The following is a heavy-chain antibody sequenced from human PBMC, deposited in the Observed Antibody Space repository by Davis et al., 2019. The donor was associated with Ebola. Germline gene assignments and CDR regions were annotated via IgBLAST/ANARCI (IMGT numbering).Heavy chain of an antibody. D-gene: IGHD3-10*01. V-gene: IGHV3-33*08. CDR3: ARDQRDVLLWFRAADYYYYGMDV. CDR1: GFTFSSYG. Sequence: GGSLRLSCAASGFTFSSYGMHWVRQAPGKGLEWVAVIWYDGSNKYYADSVKGRFTISRDNSKNTLYLQMNRLRAEDTAVYYCARDQRDVLLWFRAADYYYYGMDVWGQGTTVTVSS. CDR2: IWYDGSNK. J-gene: IGHJ6*02.